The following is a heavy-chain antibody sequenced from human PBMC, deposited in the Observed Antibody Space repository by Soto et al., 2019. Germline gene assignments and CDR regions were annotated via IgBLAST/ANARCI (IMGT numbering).Heavy chain of an antibody. Sequence: ASVKVSCKASGYTFTSYGISWVRQAPGQGLEWMGWISAYNGNTNYAQKLQGRVTMTTDTSTSTAYMELRSLRSDDTAVYYCARDGIVVVTATQYDYWGQGTLVTSPQ. CDR1: GYTFTSYG. D-gene: IGHD2-21*02. CDR3: ARDGIVVVTATQYDY. V-gene: IGHV1-18*01. CDR2: ISAYNGNT. J-gene: IGHJ4*02.